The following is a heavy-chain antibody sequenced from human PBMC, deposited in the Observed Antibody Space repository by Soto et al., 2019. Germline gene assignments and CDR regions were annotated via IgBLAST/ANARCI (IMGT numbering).Heavy chain of an antibody. CDR2: ISAYNGNT. D-gene: IGHD5-18*01. Sequence: QVQLVQSGAEVKKPGASVKVSCKASGYSFTSFGITWVRQAPGQGLEWMGWISAYNGNTNYAQNLQGRVIMTTDRSTNTGYMELRSLTSDDTAVYYCARDRGDTAMVTFNFWGQGTLVIVSS. CDR3: ARDRGDTAMVTFNF. CDR1: GYSFTSFG. V-gene: IGHV1-18*04. J-gene: IGHJ4*02.